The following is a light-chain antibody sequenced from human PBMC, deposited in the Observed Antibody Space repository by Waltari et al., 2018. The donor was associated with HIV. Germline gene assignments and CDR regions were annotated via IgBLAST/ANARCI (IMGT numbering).Light chain of an antibody. Sequence: SYELTQPPSVSVSPGQQASITCSGDKLGDKYACWYQQKPGQSPVLVIYQDSKRPSGIPERFSGSNSGNTATLTISGTQAMDEADYYCQAWDSPYVVFGGGTKLTVL. V-gene: IGLV3-1*01. CDR3: QAWDSPYVV. J-gene: IGLJ2*01. CDR1: KLGDKY. CDR2: QDS.